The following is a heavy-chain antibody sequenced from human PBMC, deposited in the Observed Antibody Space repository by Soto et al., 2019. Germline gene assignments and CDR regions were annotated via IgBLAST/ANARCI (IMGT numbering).Heavy chain of an antibody. CDR3: ASRDQRWELPYYFDY. CDR1: GFTFSSYS. CDR2: ISSSSSYI. Sequence: EVQLVESGGGLVKPGGSLRLSCAASGFTFSSYSMNWVRQAPGKGLEWVSSISSSSSYIYYADSVKGRFTISRDNAKNSLYLQMNSLRAEDTAVYYCASRDQRWELPYYFDYWGQGTLVTVSS. J-gene: IGHJ4*02. V-gene: IGHV3-21*01. D-gene: IGHD1-26*01.